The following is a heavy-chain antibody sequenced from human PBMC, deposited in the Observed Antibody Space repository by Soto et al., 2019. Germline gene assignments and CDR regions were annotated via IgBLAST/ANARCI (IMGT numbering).Heavy chain of an antibody. D-gene: IGHD2-8*01. J-gene: IGHJ4*02. V-gene: IGHV4-30-4*01. Sequence: SETLSHTCTVSGGYISSGDYYWGWIRQPPGKGLEGIGYILYSGTTNYNPSLESRLTISVDTSKNQFSLKLTSVTAADTAVYYCARNGALDYWGQGTLVTVS. CDR3: ARNGALDY. CDR1: GGYISSGDYY. CDR2: ILYSGTT.